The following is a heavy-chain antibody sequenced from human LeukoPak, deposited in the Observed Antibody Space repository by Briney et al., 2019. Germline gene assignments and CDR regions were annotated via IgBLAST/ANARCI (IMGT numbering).Heavy chain of an antibody. Sequence: GGSLRLSCAASGFTFSSYAMSWVRQAPGKGLEWFSVISGSGGSTYNADSVKGRFTISRDNSKNTLYLQMNSLRAEDTAVYYCAKSIWSGYSSFDYWGQGTLVTVSS. D-gene: IGHD3-3*01. CDR3: AKSIWSGYSSFDY. J-gene: IGHJ4*02. CDR2: ISGSGGST. V-gene: IGHV3-23*01. CDR1: GFTFSSYA.